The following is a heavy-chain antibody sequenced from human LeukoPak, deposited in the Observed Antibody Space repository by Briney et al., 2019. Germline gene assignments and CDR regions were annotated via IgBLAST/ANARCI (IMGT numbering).Heavy chain of an antibody. CDR2: IYYSGST. J-gene: IGHJ4*02. Sequence: PSETLSLTCTVSGGSISSYYWSWIRQPPGEGLEWIGYIYYSGSTNYNPSLKSRVTFSVDTSKNQFSLKLSSVTAADTAVYYCARETEDGFDYWGQGTLVTVSS. CDR3: ARETEDGFDY. CDR1: GGSISSYY. V-gene: IGHV4-59*01.